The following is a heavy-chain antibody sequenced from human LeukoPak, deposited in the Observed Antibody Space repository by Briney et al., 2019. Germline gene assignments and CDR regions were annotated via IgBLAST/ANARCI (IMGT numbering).Heavy chain of an antibody. Sequence: GGSLRLSCAASGFTFSSYCMHWVRQTPGKGLVWVSRINGDGSSTSYADSVKGRFTLSRDNAKNKLYLQMNSLRAEDTAVYYCAVGTKPLSYHFFDYWGQGALVTVSS. CDR1: GFTFSSYC. CDR3: AVGTKPLSYHFFDY. V-gene: IGHV3-74*01. CDR2: INGDGSST. J-gene: IGHJ4*02. D-gene: IGHD1-7*01.